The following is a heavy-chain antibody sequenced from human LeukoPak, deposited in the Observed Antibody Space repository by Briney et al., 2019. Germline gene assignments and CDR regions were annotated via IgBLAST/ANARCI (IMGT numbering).Heavy chain of an antibody. V-gene: IGHV3-23*01. Sequence: GGSLRLSCAASGFTFSSYAMSWVRQAPGKGLEWVSTISGSGGSTYYADSVKGWFTISRDNSKNTLYLQMNSLRAEDTAVYDCAKDRQEGNFDYWGQGTLVTVSS. CDR3: AKDRQEGNFDY. CDR2: ISGSGGST. CDR1: GFTFSSYA. J-gene: IGHJ4*02. D-gene: IGHD3-10*01.